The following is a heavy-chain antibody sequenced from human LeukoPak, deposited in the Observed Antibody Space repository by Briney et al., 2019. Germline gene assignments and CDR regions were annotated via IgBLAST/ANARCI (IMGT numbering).Heavy chain of an antibody. J-gene: IGHJ4*02. V-gene: IGHV3-23*01. CDR2: ISGSGSGT. CDR1: GFTFSNAW. CDR3: ARGYYGSGSRPLIDY. Sequence: PGGSLRLSCAASGFTFSNAWMNWVRQAPGKGLDCVSVISGSGSGTYHADSVKGRFTISRDNSENTLYLQMNSLRAEDSAVYYCARGYYGSGSRPLIDYWGQGTLVTVSS. D-gene: IGHD3-10*01.